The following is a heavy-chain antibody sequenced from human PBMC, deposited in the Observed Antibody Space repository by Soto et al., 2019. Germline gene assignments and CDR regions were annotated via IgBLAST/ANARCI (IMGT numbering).Heavy chain of an antibody. CDR3: AKGRWGYDYVWGSYRSSFDY. Sequence: GGSLRLSCAASGFTFSSYGMHWVRQAPGKGLEWVAVISYDGSNKYYADSVKGRFTISRDNSKNTLYLQMNSLRAEDTAVYYCAKGRWGYDYVWGSYRSSFDYWGQGTLVTVSS. D-gene: IGHD3-16*02. CDR2: ISYDGSNK. CDR1: GFTFSSYG. V-gene: IGHV3-30*18. J-gene: IGHJ4*02.